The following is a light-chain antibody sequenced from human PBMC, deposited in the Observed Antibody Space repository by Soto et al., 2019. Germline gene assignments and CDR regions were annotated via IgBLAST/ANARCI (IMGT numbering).Light chain of an antibody. V-gene: IGKV1-9*01. CDR1: QGISSY. J-gene: IGKJ4*01. CDR2: AAS. CDR3: QQLKSYPLT. Sequence: IQLIQSPSFLSASVGDRVTITCRASQGISSYLAWYQQKPGKAPKLLIYAASTLQSGVPSRFSGSGSGTEFTLTISSLQPEDFATYYCQQLKSYPLTFGGGTKVVIK.